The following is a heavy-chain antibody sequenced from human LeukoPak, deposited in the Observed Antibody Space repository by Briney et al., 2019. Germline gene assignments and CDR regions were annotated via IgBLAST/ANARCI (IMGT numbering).Heavy chain of an antibody. CDR3: ARLDYYDSSGYWSWFDP. CDR1: GGSISSGDYN. Sequence: PSETLSLTCTVSGGSISSGDYNWSSIRQPPGKGPDWIGYVYYSGSTYYNPSLKSRVTISVDTSKNQFSLKLSSVTAADTAVYYCARLDYYDSSGYWSWFDPWGQGTLVTVSS. J-gene: IGHJ5*02. D-gene: IGHD3-22*01. CDR2: VYYSGST. V-gene: IGHV4-30-4*08.